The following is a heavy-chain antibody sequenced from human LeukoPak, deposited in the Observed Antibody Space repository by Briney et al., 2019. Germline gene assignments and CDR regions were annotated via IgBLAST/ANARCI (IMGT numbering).Heavy chain of an antibody. V-gene: IGHV4-34*01. CDR3: ARGRVAAAGCFDY. CDR1: GGSFSGYY. Sequence: PSETLSLTCAVYGGSFSGYYWSWIRQPPGKGLEWIGEINHSGSTNYNPSLKSRVTISVDTSKNQFSLKLSSVTAADTAVYYCARGRVAAAGCFDYWGQGTLVTVSS. J-gene: IGHJ4*02. CDR2: INHSGST. D-gene: IGHD6-13*01.